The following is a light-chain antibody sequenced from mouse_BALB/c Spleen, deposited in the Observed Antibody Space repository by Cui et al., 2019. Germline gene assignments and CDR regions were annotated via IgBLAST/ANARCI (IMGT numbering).Light chain of an antibody. V-gene: IGKV4-80*01. CDR1: SSVSY. CDR3: HQWSSYPWT. Sequence: QIALTQSPAIMSACLGEEITRTCSASSSVSYMHWYQQKSGASPKLMIYSTSNLASGVPSRFSGSGSGTFYSLTISSVEAEDAADYYCHQWSSYPWTFGGGTKLEIK. CDR2: STS. J-gene: IGKJ1*01.